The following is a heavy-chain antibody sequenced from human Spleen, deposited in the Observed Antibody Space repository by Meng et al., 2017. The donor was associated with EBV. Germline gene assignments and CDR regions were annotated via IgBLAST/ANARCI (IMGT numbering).Heavy chain of an antibody. CDR3: ARGASAGLIDY. V-gene: IGHV4-4*02. J-gene: IGHJ4*02. Sequence: QVAGPGLGMPGGTSALATRFSGASNSRSNWWNWVRQSPRKGLEWIGEIYHCWSVNFNPSLMSRLTLSVDKSNNQFSLRLYSVTAADTAVYYCARGASAGLIDYWGQGTLVTVAS. CDR1: GASNSRSNW. CDR2: IYHCWSV. D-gene: IGHD6-13*01.